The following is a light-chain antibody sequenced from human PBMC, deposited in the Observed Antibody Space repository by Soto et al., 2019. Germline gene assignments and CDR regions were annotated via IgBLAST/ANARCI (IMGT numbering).Light chain of an antibody. J-gene: IGKJ1*01. Sequence: EVVLTQSPGTLSLSPGERDTLSCRASQRVSSSYLAWYQQTPGQAPRLLVYDTSYRATGVPDRFSGSGSVTDFTLTISRLEPEDSAVYYCQQYDSSPWTFGQGTKVDIK. CDR1: QRVSSSY. CDR2: DTS. V-gene: IGKV3-20*01. CDR3: QQYDSSPWT.